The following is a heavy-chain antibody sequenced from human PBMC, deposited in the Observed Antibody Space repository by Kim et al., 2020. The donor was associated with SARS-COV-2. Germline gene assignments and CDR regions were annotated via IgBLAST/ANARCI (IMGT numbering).Heavy chain of an antibody. Sequence: GESLKISCKGSGYSFTSYWIGWVRQMPGKGLEWMGIIYPGDSDTRYSPSFQGQVTISADKSISTAYLQWSSLKASDTAMYYCARRVSGYSSSWYFGGYYMDVWGKGTTVTVSS. J-gene: IGHJ6*03. CDR3: ARRVSGYSSSWYFGGYYMDV. CDR1: GYSFTSYW. CDR2: IYPGDSDT. D-gene: IGHD6-13*01. V-gene: IGHV5-51*01.